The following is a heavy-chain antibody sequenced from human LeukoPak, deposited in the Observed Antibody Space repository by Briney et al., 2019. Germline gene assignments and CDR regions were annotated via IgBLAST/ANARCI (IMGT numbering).Heavy chain of an antibody. CDR2: IIPIFGIA. Sequence: SVKVSCKASGGTFSSYTISWVRQAPGQGLEWMGRIIPIFGIANYAQKFQGRVTITADKSTSIAYMELSSLRSEDTAVYYCARVGKARYYYYGMDVWGQGTTVTVSS. J-gene: IGHJ6*02. CDR1: GGTFSSYT. CDR3: ARVGKARYYYYGMDV. V-gene: IGHV1-69*02. D-gene: IGHD1-26*01.